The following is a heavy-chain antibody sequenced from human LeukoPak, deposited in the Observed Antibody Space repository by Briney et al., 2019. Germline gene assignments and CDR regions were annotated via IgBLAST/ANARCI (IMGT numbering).Heavy chain of an antibody. CDR1: GFTFSSYW. V-gene: IGHV3-74*01. D-gene: IGHD1-26*01. CDR3: ARDRSPRYYYYMDV. Sequence: GGSLRLSCAASGFTFSSYWMHWVRQAPGKGRVWVSRINSDGSSTSYADSVKGRFTISRDNAKNTLYLQMNSLRAEDTAVYYCARDRSPRYYYYMDVWGKGTTVTVSS. CDR2: INSDGSST. J-gene: IGHJ6*03.